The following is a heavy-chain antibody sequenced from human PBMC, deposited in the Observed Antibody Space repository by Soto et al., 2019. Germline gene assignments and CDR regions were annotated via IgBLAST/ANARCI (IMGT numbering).Heavy chain of an antibody. CDR3: AKGRGGSYGGDSFDY. J-gene: IGHJ4*02. D-gene: IGHD1-26*01. V-gene: IGHV3-9*01. CDR1: GFTYDDYD. Sequence: EVQLVEPGGGLVQPGRSLRLSCAASGFTYDDYDMHWVRQAPGKGLEWVSAISWNSGRTAYADSVKGRFTISRDNAKNSLYLQMNSLRAEDTALYHCAKGRGGSYGGDSFDYWGQGTLVTVSS. CDR2: ISWNSGRT.